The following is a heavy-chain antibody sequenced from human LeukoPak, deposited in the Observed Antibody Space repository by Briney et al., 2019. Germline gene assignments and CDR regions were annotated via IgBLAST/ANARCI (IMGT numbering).Heavy chain of an antibody. V-gene: IGHV3-33*01. CDR2: IWYDGSNK. CDR1: GFTFSSYG. Sequence: PGRSLRLSCAASGFTFSSYGMHWVRQAPGKGPEWVAVIWYDGSNKYYADSVKGRFTISRDNSKNTLYLQMNSLRAEDTAVYYCAREGTKIQLWLRPKYYFDYWGQGTLVTVSS. D-gene: IGHD5-18*01. CDR3: AREGTKIQLWLRPKYYFDY. J-gene: IGHJ4*02.